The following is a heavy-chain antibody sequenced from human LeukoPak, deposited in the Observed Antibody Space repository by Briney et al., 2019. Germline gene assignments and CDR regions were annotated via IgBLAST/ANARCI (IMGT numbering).Heavy chain of an antibody. Sequence: ASVKVSCKASGYTFTGYYMHWVRQAPGQGLEWMGWINTNTGNPTYAQGFTGRFVFSLDTSVSTAYLQISSLKAEDTAVYYCASAPYYYGSGSYDFDYWGQGTLVTVSS. CDR2: INTNTGNP. CDR1: GYTFTGYY. J-gene: IGHJ4*02. D-gene: IGHD3-10*01. CDR3: ASAPYYYGSGSYDFDY. V-gene: IGHV7-4-1*02.